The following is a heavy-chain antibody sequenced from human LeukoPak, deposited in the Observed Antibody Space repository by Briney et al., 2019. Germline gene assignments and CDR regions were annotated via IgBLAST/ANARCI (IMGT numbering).Heavy chain of an antibody. CDR2: ISGGSGRT. D-gene: IGHD3-10*01. J-gene: IGHJ4*02. Sequence: GGSLRLSCAASGFSFSNFAMSWIRQTTGKELEWVSVISGGSGRTFYADSVKGRFTISRDNSKNTLYLQMDSLRVEDTGVCYCAKDPFYGSGTYADYWGLGTLVSVSS. CDR1: GFSFSNFA. CDR3: AKDPFYGSGTYADY. V-gene: IGHV3-23*01.